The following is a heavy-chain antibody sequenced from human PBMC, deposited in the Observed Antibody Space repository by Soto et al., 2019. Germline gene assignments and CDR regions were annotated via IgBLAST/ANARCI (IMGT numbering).Heavy chain of an antibody. CDR1: GGSISSGGSS. V-gene: IGHV4-30-2*01. Sequence: SQNLSLTCPVSGGSISSGGSSCSWLRQPPGKGLAWLRYITHSVSTYYNPSLKSRVTISVDRSKNQFSLKLSSVTAADTAVYYCARTFHDGGQLDYSARGTFVTVSS. J-gene: IGHJ4*02. CDR2: ITHSVST. CDR3: ARTFHDGGQLDY. D-gene: IGHD1-1*01.